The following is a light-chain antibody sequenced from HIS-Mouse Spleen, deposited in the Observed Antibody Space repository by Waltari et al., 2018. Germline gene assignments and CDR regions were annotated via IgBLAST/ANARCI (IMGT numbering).Light chain of an antibody. Sequence: SYDLTQPPSVSVPPGQTARLPCAGNALPKKYAYWYQQKSGQAPVLVIYEDSKRPSGIPERFSGSSSGTMATLTISGAQVEDEADYYCYSTDSSGNHRVFGGGTKLTVL. V-gene: IGLV3-10*01. CDR1: ALPKKY. CDR2: EDS. CDR3: YSTDSSGNHRV. J-gene: IGLJ2*01.